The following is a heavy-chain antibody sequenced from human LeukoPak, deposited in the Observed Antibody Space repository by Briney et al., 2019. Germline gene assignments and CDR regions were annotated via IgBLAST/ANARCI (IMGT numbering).Heavy chain of an antibody. V-gene: IGHV3-21*04. D-gene: IGHD6-19*01. CDR1: GFTFSSYS. Sequence: GGSLRLSCAASGFTFSSYSMNWVRQAPGKGLEWVSSISSSSSYIYYADSVKGRFTISRDNAKNSLYLQMNSLRAEDTAVYCCARGLLAVAGNWFDPWGQGTLVTVSS. CDR3: ARGLLAVAGNWFDP. CDR2: ISSSSSYI. J-gene: IGHJ5*02.